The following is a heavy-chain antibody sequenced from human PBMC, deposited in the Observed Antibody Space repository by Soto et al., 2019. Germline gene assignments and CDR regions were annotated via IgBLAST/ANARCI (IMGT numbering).Heavy chain of an antibody. J-gene: IGHJ4*02. CDR2: ISGSGGST. V-gene: IGHV3-23*01. Sequence: EVQLLESGGGLVQPGGSLRLSCAASGFTFSSYAMSWVRQAPGKGLEWVSAISGSGGSTYYADSVKGRFTISRDNSKNTLYLQMNSLRAEDTVVYYCAKDGAYYDILTGRFDYWGQGTLVTVSS. CDR1: GFTFSSYA. CDR3: AKDGAYYDILTGRFDY. D-gene: IGHD3-9*01.